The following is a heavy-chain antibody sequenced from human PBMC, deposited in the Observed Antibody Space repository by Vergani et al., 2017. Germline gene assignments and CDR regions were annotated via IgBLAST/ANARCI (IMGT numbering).Heavy chain of an antibody. D-gene: IGHD6-19*01. J-gene: IGHJ3*02. V-gene: IGHV3-48*01. CDR2: ISSSSSTI. CDR1: GFTFSSYS. Sequence: EVQLVESGGGLVQPGGSLRLSCAASGFTFSSYSMNWVRQAPGKGLEWVSYISSSSSTIYYADSVKGRFTISRDNAKNSLYLQMNSLRAEDTAVYYCASNLLYSSGWYDGAFDIWGQGTMVTVSS. CDR3: ASNLLYSSGWYDGAFDI.